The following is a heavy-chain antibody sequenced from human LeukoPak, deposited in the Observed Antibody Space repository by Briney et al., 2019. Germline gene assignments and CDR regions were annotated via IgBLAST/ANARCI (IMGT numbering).Heavy chain of an antibody. J-gene: IGHJ4*02. V-gene: IGHV3-7*01. D-gene: IGHD3-16*01. CDR2: IKQDGSEK. Sequence: GGSLRLSCAASGFTVSSNYMSWVRQAPGKGLEWVANIKQDGSEKYYVDSVKGRFTISRDNAKNSLYLQMNGLRAEDTAVYYCARGGILAGSFDYWGQGTLVTVSS. CDR3: ARGGILAGSFDY. CDR1: GFTVSSNY.